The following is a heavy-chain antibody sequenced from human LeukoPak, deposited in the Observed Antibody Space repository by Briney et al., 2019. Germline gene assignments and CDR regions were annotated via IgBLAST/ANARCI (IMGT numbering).Heavy chain of an antibody. CDR1: GGSISSYY. J-gene: IGHJ6*03. Sequence: SETLSLTCTVSGGSISSYYWSWIRQPPGKGLEWIGYIYYSGSTNYNPSLKSRVTISVDTSKNQFSLKLSSVTAADTAVYYCARVSGPESGYSYGYYYYYMDVWGKGTTVTISS. D-gene: IGHD5-18*01. CDR2: IYYSGST. CDR3: ARVSGPESGYSYGYYYYYMDV. V-gene: IGHV4-59*01.